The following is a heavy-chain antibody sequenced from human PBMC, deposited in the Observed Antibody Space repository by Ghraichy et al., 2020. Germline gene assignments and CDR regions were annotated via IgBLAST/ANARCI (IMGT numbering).Heavy chain of an antibody. V-gene: IGHV4-31*03. J-gene: IGHJ6*02. Sequence: SETLSLTCTVSGGSISSGGYYWSWIRQHPGKGLEWIGYIYYSGSIYYNPSLKSRVTISVDTSKNQFSLKLSSVTAADTAVYYCARDSSSSPYYYYGMDVWGQGTTVTVSS. CDR2: IYYSGSI. CDR1: GGSISSGGYY. D-gene: IGHD6-6*01. CDR3: ARDSSSSPYYYYGMDV.